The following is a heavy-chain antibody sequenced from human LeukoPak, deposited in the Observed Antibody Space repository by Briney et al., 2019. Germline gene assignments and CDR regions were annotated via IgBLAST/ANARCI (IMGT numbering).Heavy chain of an antibody. J-gene: IGHJ5*02. CDR3: ARGRITGSHDWFYP. CDR2: MNPNNGNT. CDR1: GYTFTRYD. Sequence: ASVKVSCKASGYTFTRYDMNWVRQATGQGLEWMGWMNPNNGNTGYTQKFQGKVTITRNTSISTAYMELSSLRSEDTAVYYCARGRITGSHDWFYPWGQGTLVTVSS. V-gene: IGHV1-8*03. D-gene: IGHD1-20*01.